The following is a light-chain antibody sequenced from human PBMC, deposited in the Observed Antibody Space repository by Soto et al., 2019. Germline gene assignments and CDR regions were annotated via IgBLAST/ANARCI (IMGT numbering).Light chain of an antibody. CDR1: SSDVGSYNL. CDR2: EVS. V-gene: IGLV2-23*02. J-gene: IGLJ1*01. CDR3: CSYAGSSTFYV. Sequence: QSALTQPASVSGSPGQSITISCTGTSSDVGSYNLVSWYQQHPGKAPKLMIYEVSKRPSGVSNRFSGSKSGNTASLTISGLQAEDEGDYYCCSYAGSSTFYVFGTWTKLTVL.